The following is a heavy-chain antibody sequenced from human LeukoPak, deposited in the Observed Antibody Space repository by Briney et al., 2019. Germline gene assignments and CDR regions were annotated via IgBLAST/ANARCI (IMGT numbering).Heavy chain of an antibody. CDR2: IYYSGST. V-gene: IGHV4-39*07. CDR1: GGSISSSSYY. D-gene: IGHD3-22*01. J-gene: IGHJ4*02. Sequence: PSETLSLTCTASGGSISSSSYYWGWIRQPPGKGLEWIGSIYYSGSTYYNPSLKSRVTISVDTSKNQFSLKLSSVTAADTAVYYCARAGSYYYDSSGYYDFDYWGQGTLVTVSS. CDR3: ARAGSYYYDSSGYYDFDY.